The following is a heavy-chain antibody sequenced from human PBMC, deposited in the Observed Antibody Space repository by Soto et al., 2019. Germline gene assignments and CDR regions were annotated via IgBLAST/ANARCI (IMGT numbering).Heavy chain of an antibody. CDR3: ARDHHRYSGYDYVDY. CDR1: GFTFSDYY. Sequence: QVQLVEYGGGLVKPGGSLRLSCAASGFTFSDYYMSWIRQAPGKGLEWVSYISSSSSYTNYAGSVKGRFTISRDNAKNSLYLQMNSLRAEYTAVYYCARDHHRYSGYDYVDYWGQGTLVTVSS. V-gene: IGHV3-11*05. CDR2: ISSSSSYT. D-gene: IGHD5-12*01. J-gene: IGHJ4*02.